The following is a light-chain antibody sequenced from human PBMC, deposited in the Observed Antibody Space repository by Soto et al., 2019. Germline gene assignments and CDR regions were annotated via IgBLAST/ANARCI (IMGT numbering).Light chain of an antibody. Sequence: EIVLTTSPATLSLSPGERAPLSCRASQSVSSYLAWYQQKPGQAPRLLIYDASKRATGIPARFSGSGSGTDFILTISRLEPEDFALYYCGQFVSSPPRTVGQGNKVDIK. V-gene: IGKV3-20*01. J-gene: IGKJ1*01. CDR3: GQFVSSPPRT. CDR2: DAS. CDR1: QSVSSY.